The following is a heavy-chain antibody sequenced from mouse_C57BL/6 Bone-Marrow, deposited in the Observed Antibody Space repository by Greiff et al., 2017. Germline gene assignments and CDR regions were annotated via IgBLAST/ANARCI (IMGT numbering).Heavy chain of an antibody. J-gene: IGHJ3*01. V-gene: IGHV1-50*01. Sequence: VQLQQPGAELVKPGASVKLSCKASGYTFTSYWMQWVKQRPGQGLEWIGEIDPSDSYTNYNQKFKGKAPLTVDTSSSTAYMQLSSLTSEDSAVYYCARVDYSNYVFAYWGQGTLVTVSA. D-gene: IGHD2-5*01. CDR2: IDPSDSYT. CDR3: ARVDYSNYVFAY. CDR1: GYTFTSYW.